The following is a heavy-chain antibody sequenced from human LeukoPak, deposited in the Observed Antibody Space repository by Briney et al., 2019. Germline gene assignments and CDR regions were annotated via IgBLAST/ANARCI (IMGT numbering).Heavy chain of an antibody. CDR1: GGSISSYY. V-gene: IGHV4-59*01. Sequence: SETLSLTCTVSGGSISSYYWSWIRHPPGKGLEWIGYIYYSGSTNYNPSLKSRVTISVDTSKNQFSLKLSSVTAADTAVYYCARGIVVVVAGARAFDIWGQGTMVTVSS. CDR2: IYYSGST. D-gene: IGHD2-15*01. J-gene: IGHJ3*02. CDR3: ARGIVVVVAGARAFDI.